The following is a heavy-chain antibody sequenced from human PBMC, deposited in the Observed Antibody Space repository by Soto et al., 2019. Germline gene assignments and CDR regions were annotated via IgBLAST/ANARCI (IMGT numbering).Heavy chain of an antibody. CDR1: GFTFSSYG. J-gene: IGHJ4*02. CDR3: AKAGGVWEAEEFDY. D-gene: IGHD1-26*01. Sequence: QVQLVESGGGVVQPGRSLRLSCAASGFTFSSYGMHWVRQAPGKGLEWVAVISYDGSNKYYADSVKGRFTISRDNSKNTLYLEMNSLRAEDTAVYYCAKAGGVWEAEEFDYWGQGTLVTVSS. V-gene: IGHV3-30*18. CDR2: ISYDGSNK.